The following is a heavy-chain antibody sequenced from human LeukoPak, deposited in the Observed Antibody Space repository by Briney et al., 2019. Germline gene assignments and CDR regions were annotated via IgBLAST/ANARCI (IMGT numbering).Heavy chain of an antibody. Sequence: ASVKVSCKASGGTFSSYAISWVRQAPGQGLEWMGGFIPIFGTANYAQKFQGRVTITADESTSTAYMELSSLRSEDTAVYYCARAVGDLEWFPFDYWGQGTLVTVSS. CDR3: ARAVGDLEWFPFDY. D-gene: IGHD3-3*01. CDR1: GGTFSSYA. CDR2: FIPIFGTA. V-gene: IGHV1-69*13. J-gene: IGHJ4*02.